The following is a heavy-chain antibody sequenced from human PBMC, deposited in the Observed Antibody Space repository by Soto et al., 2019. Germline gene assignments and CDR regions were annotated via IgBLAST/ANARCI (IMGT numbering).Heavy chain of an antibody. CDR3: ARVRVDYYDSSGYYLFDY. CDR1: GGSIISGDYY. CDR2: IYYSGST. J-gene: IGHJ4*02. Sequence: PSETLSLTCTFSGGSIISGDYYWSWIRQPPGKGLEWIGYIYYSGSTYYNPSLKSRVTISVDTSKNQFSLKLSSVTAADTAVYYCARVRVDYYDSSGYYLFDYWGQGTLVTVSS. V-gene: IGHV4-30-4*01. D-gene: IGHD3-22*01.